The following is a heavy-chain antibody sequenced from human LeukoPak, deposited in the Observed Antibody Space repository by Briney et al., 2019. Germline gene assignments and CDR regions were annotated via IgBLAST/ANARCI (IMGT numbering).Heavy chain of an antibody. CDR2: VYNSGST. D-gene: IGHD2-15*01. J-gene: IGHJ5*02. CDR3: ARDRCSGGSCSRFDP. Sequence: SETLSLTCTVSGGSISGFYWSWIRQPPGKGQEWLAYVYNSGSTNYNPSLKSRVTISVDTSKSQFSLNLTSVTAADTAVYYCARDRCSGGSCSRFDPRGQGTLVTVSS. CDR1: GGSISGFY. V-gene: IGHV4-59*01.